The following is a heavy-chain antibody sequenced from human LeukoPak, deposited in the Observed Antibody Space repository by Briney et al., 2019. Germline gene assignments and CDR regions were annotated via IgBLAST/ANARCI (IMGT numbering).Heavy chain of an antibody. V-gene: IGHV4-34*01. D-gene: IGHD1-26*01. CDR2: INHSGST. CDR3: ARWDGSLYAFDI. Sequence: SETLSLTCAVYGGSFSGYYWSWIRQPPGKGLEWIGEINHSGSTNYNPSLKSRVTISVDTSKNQFSLKLSSVTAADTAVYYCARWDGSLYAFDIWGQGTMVTVSS. J-gene: IGHJ3*02. CDR1: GGSFSGYY.